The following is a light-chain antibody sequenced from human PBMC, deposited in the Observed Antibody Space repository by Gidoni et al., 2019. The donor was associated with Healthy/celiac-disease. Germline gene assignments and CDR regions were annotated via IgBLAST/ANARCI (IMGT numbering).Light chain of an antibody. J-gene: IGLJ1*01. CDR3: GAWENTLSVFV. V-gene: IGLV1-51*02. CDR2: EDD. Sequence: QSVLTQPPSVSAAPGQKVTISCSGSSSNIGNNDVLWYQHLPGTAPKLLICEDDKRPSGIPDRFSGSKSGTSATLGITGLQTGDEADYYCGAWENTLSVFVFGPGTKVTVL. CDR1: SSNIGNND.